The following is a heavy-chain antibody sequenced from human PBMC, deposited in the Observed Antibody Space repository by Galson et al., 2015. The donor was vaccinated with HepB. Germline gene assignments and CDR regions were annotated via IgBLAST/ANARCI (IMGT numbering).Heavy chain of an antibody. V-gene: IGHV3-74*01. CDR3: ARDPEYPGWFDA. CDR1: GFTFSSYW. D-gene: IGHD2/OR15-2a*01. CDR2: INSDGSST. J-gene: IGHJ5*02. Sequence: SLRLSCAASGFTFSSYWMHWVRQAPGKGLVWVSRINSDGSSTSYADSVKGRFSISRDNAKNTLYLQMNSLRAEDTAVYYCARDPEYPGWFDAWGQGTLVTVSS.